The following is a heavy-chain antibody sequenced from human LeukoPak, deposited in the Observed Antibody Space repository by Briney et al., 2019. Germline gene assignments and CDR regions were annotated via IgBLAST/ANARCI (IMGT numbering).Heavy chain of an antibody. D-gene: IGHD3-10*01. J-gene: IGHJ4*02. Sequence: GGSLRLSCAASGFTFSSYAMHWVRQAPGKGLEWVAVISYDGSNKYYADSVKGRFTISRDNAKNSLYLQMNSLRAEDTALYYCAKDIRPDYGSGSYLSSYWGQGTLVTVSS. CDR2: ISYDGSNK. CDR3: AKDIRPDYGSGSYLSSY. CDR1: GFTFSSYA. V-gene: IGHV3-30-3*01.